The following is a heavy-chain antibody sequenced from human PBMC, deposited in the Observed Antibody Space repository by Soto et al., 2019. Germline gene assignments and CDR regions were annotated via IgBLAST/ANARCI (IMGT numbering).Heavy chain of an antibody. CDR2: INPSGGST. D-gene: IGHD6-13*01. Sequence: ASVKVSCKPSVYTFTSYYMHWVRQAPGQGLEWMGIINPSGGSTSYAQKFQGRVTMARDTSTSTVYMELSSLRAEDTAVYYCSIDMDSSSWFPTLLYYFDYWGQGTLVTV. CDR1: VYTFTSYY. CDR3: SIDMDSSSWFPTLLYYFDY. V-gene: IGHV1-46*01. J-gene: IGHJ4*02.